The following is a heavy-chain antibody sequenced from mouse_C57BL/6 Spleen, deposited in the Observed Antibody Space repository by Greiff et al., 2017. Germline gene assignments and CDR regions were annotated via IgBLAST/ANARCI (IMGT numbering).Heavy chain of an antibody. Sequence: EVKLVESGGDLVKPGGSPKLSCAASGFTFSSYGMSWVRQTPDKRLEWVATISSGGSYTYYPDSVKGRFTISRDNAKNTLYLQMSSLKSEDTAMYYCASPDYYGSSYGFAYWGQGTLVTVSA. CDR2: ISSGGSYT. D-gene: IGHD1-1*01. V-gene: IGHV5-6*01. CDR3: ASPDYYGSSYGFAY. J-gene: IGHJ3*01. CDR1: GFTFSSYG.